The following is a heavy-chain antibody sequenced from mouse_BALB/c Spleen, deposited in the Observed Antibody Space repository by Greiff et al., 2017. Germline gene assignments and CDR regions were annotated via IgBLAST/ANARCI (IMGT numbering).Heavy chain of an antibody. Sequence: QVQLQQSGAELAKPGASVKMSCKASGYTFTSYWMHWVKQRPGQGLEWIGYINPSTGYTEYNQKFKDKATLTADKSSSTAYMQLSSLTSEDSAVYYCASGYDGFDYGGQGTTLTVSS. V-gene: IGHV1-7*01. CDR1: GYTFTSYW. CDR2: INPSTGYT. J-gene: IGHJ2*01. CDR3: ASGYDGFDY. D-gene: IGHD2-2*01.